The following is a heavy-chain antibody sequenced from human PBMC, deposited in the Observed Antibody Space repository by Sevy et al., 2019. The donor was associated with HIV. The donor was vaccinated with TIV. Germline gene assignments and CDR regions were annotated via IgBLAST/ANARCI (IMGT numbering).Heavy chain of an antibody. CDR2: ISSSSSTI. Sequence: GGSLRLSCAASGFTFSSYSMNWVRQAPGKGLEWVSYISSSSSTIYYADSVKGRFTICRDNAKNSLYLQMNSLRVEDTAVDYCARDRITMVRGASYYGMDVWGQGTTVTVSS. D-gene: IGHD3-10*01. CDR1: GFTFSSYS. J-gene: IGHJ6*02. V-gene: IGHV3-48*01. CDR3: ARDRITMVRGASYYGMDV.